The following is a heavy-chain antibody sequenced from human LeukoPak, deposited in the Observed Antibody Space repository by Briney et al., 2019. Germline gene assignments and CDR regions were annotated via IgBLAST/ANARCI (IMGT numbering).Heavy chain of an antibody. J-gene: IGHJ4*02. CDR2: TRSDGNDK. CDR1: GFTFSNYG. CDR3: AGDFDY. Sequence: PGGSLRLSCAVSGFTFSNYGMHWVRQAPGKGLEWVAFTRSDGNDKYYADSVKGRFTISRDNSKNMLYLQMNSLRAEDTAVYYCAGDFDYWGQGTLITVSS. V-gene: IGHV3-30*02.